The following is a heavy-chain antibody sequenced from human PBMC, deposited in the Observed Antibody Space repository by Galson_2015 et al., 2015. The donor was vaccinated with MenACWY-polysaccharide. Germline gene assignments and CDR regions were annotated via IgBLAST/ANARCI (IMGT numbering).Heavy chain of an antibody. CDR3: ATGGHYFGN. V-gene: IGHV3-15*01. Sequence: SLRLSCAASGFSFNNAWMSWLRQASGKGPEWVGRIRSKSDGGTTDNAAPVKDRFSISRDDSKNTLYLQMSSLKVEDTAVYYCATGGHYFGNWGQGTLVTVSS. D-gene: IGHD3-10*01. CDR1: GFSFNNAW. CDR2: IRSKSDGGTT. J-gene: IGHJ4*02.